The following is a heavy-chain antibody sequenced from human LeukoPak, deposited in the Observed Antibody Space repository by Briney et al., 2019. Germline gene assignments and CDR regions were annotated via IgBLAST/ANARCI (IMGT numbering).Heavy chain of an antibody. V-gene: IGHV3-66*01. CDR2: IYSGGST. D-gene: IGHD2-8*01. J-gene: IGHJ6*03. CDR1: GFTVSSNY. CDR3: ARRKANCTNGVCENYYYYMDV. Sequence: PGGSLRLSCAASGFTVSSNYVSWVRQAPGKGLEWVSVIYSGGSTYYADSVKGRFTISRDNAKNSLYLQMNSLRAEDTAVYYCARRKANCTNGVCENYYYYMDVWGKGTTVTVSS.